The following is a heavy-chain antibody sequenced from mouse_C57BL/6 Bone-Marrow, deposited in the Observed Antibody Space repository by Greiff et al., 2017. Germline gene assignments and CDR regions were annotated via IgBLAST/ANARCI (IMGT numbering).Heavy chain of an antibody. D-gene: IGHD1-1*02. CDR3: ASFYGSSAMDY. CDR1: GYAFSSSW. Sequence: QVQLKESGPVLVKPGASVKISCKASGYAFSSSWMNWVKQRPGKGLEWIGRIYPGDGDTNYNGKFKGKATLTADKSSSTAYMQLSSLTSEDSAVYFCASFYGSSAMDYWGQGTSVTVSS. CDR2: IYPGDGDT. V-gene: IGHV1-82*01. J-gene: IGHJ4*01.